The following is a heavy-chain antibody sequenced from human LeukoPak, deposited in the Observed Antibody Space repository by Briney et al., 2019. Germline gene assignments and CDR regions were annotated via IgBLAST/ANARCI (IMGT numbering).Heavy chain of an antibody. CDR3: AKVPDYYGSGSHHGDS. CDR1: GFTFSSYA. J-gene: IGHJ4*02. D-gene: IGHD3-10*01. V-gene: IGHV3-23*01. Sequence: GGSLRLSCAASGFTFSSYAMTWVRQAPGEGLEWVSVISGSGSSTYYADSVKGRFTISRDNFKDTLYLQMNSLRAEDTAVYYCAKVPDYYGSGSHHGDSWGQGTLVTVSS. CDR2: ISGSGSST.